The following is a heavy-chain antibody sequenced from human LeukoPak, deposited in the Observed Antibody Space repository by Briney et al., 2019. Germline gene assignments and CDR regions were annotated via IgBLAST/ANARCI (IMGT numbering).Heavy chain of an antibody. CDR2: ISSSGSTI. V-gene: IGHV3-48*03. D-gene: IGHD1-14*01. Sequence: GGSLRLSCAASGFTFSSYEMNWVRQAPGKGLEWVSYISSSGSTIYYADSVKGRFTISRDNAKNSLYLQMNSLRAEDTAVYYCARRGGARREPEYSYYYMDVWGKGTTVTVSS. J-gene: IGHJ6*03. CDR3: ARRGGARREPEYSYYYMDV. CDR1: GFTFSSYE.